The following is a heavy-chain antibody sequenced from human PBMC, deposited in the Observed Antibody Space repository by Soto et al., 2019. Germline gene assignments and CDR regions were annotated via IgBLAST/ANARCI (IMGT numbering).Heavy chain of an antibody. CDR2: ISYSGNT. CDR3: ARLGRDLSGYYYYYYMDV. CDR1: GGSIRSYY. V-gene: IGHV4-59*08. J-gene: IGHJ6*03. Sequence: PSETLSLTCSASGGSIRSYYWSWILQPPGKGLEWIGYISYSGNTNHNPSLKSRVTISLDTSKKQFSLTVSSVTAADTAVYYCARLGRDLSGYYYYYYMDVWGKGTTVT. D-gene: IGHD3-16*02.